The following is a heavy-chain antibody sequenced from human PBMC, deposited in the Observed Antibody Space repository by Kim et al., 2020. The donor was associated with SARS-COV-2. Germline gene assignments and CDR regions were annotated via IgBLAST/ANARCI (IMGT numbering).Heavy chain of an antibody. CDR3: AKDNYDSSGYYYSYYYYYGMDV. CDR1: GFTFSSYA. Sequence: GGSLRLSCAASGFTFSSYAMSWVRQAPGKGLEWVSAISGSGGSTYYADSVKGRFTISRDNSKNTLYLQMNSLRAEDTAVYYCAKDNYDSSGYYYSYYYYYGMDVWGQGTTVTVSS. D-gene: IGHD3-22*01. CDR2: ISGSGGST. J-gene: IGHJ6*02. V-gene: IGHV3-23*01.